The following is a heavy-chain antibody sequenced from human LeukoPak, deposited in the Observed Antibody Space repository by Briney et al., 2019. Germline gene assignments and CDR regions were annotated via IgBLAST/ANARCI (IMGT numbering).Heavy chain of an antibody. V-gene: IGHV1-2*02. CDR3: ARGVAGVYSWFDP. J-gene: IGHJ5*02. D-gene: IGHD5/OR15-5a*01. CDR2: IKPNGGDP. CDR1: GFTFSDYS. Sequence: ASVKVSCKASGFTFSDYSIHWVRQAPGQGLECMGWIKPNGGDPTYAQKFQGRVTMTRDTSINTAYMELSRLRYDDTAVYYCARGVAGVYSWFDPWGQGTLVTVSS.